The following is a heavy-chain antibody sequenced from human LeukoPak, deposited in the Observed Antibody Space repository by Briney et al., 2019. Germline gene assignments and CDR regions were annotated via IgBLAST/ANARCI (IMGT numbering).Heavy chain of an antibody. D-gene: IGHD6-19*01. CDR1: GGSISTDLYY. CDR2: IYSNGWT. J-gene: IGHJ5*02. CDR3: ARGSGWNSFDP. Sequence: SQTLSLTCTVSGGSISTDLYYWTWIRQPAGKGLEWIERIYSNGWTDYNPPLKSRVSISIDTSKNHFSLEMSLATAADTALYYCARGSGWNSFDPWGQGTLVTVSS. V-gene: IGHV4-61*02.